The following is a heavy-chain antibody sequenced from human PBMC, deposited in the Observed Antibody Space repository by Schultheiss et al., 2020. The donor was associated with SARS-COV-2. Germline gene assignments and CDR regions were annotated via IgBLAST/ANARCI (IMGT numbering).Heavy chain of an antibody. CDR2: ISSSSSTI. Sequence: GESLKISCAASGFTFSSYSMNWVRQAPGKGLEWVSYISSSSSTIYYADSEKGRITISRDNAKNSLYLQMTSMRDEDTAVYYCARYSNGWLAPPTPYYYYYMDVWGKGTTITVAS. V-gene: IGHV3-48*02. CDR1: GFTFSSYS. CDR3: ARYSNGWLAPPTPYYYYYMDV. J-gene: IGHJ6*03. D-gene: IGHD4-11*01.